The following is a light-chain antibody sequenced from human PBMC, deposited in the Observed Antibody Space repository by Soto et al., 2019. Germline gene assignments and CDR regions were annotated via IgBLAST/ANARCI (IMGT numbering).Light chain of an antibody. V-gene: IGLV2-8*01. CDR1: SGDVGAYDY. Sequence: QSALTQPPSASGSPGQSVTISCTGTSGDVGAYDYVSWYQQHPGIAPKLLIYEVTKRPLGVPDRFSGSKSGNAASLTVSGLQAEDEADYYCSSYAGSNYPYVFGTGTKLTVL. CDR3: SSYAGSNYPYV. CDR2: EVT. J-gene: IGLJ1*01.